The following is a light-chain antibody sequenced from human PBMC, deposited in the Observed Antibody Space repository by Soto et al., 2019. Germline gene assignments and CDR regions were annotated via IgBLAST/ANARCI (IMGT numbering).Light chain of an antibody. Sequence: QSVLTQPASVSGSLGQSITISCTGSNSDVGGHNYVSWYQQHPDKAPKLMIYEVGIRPSGVSTRFSGSKSGNTASLTISGLQAEDEADYYCSSYTSTILYVFGTGTKVTVL. CDR2: EVG. CDR1: NSDVGGHNY. CDR3: SSYTSTILYV. J-gene: IGLJ1*01. V-gene: IGLV2-14*01.